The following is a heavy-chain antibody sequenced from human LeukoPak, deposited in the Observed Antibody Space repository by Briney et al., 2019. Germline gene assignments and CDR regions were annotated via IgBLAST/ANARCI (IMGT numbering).Heavy chain of an antibody. Sequence: GGSLRLSCAASGFTFSSYELNWVRQAPGKGLEWVSYISDTGSTIYYADSVEGRFTISRDNAKNSLYLQMNSLRAEDTAVYYCAREGETFYGDPRFDYWGQGTLVTVSS. V-gene: IGHV3-48*03. D-gene: IGHD4-17*01. CDR2: ISDTGSTI. J-gene: IGHJ4*02. CDR3: AREGETFYGDPRFDY. CDR1: GFTFSSYE.